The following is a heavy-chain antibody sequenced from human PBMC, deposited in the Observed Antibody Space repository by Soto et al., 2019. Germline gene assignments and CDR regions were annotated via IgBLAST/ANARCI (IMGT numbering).Heavy chain of an antibody. CDR1: SVSLTSGNW. V-gene: IGHV4-4*02. CDR3: ARLVYETRLNYMYFDF. J-gene: IGHJ4*02. Sequence: SETLSLTCAVSSVSLTSGNWWTWVRQSPQRGLEYIGEIFHDGTANYYPSFERRVAMSVDTSRNQFSLKLTSVTAADTAVYFCARLVYETRLNYMYFDFWGPGTLVTVSS. D-gene: IGHD3-10*01. CDR2: IFHDGTA.